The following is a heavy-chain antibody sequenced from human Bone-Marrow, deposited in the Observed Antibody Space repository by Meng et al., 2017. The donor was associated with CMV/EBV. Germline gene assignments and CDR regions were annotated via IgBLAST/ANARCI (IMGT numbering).Heavy chain of an antibody. CDR3: ARDVSLAGADLDF. CDR1: GYTFTDYT. CDR2: INPSTGGT. D-gene: IGHD6-19*01. Sequence: ASVKVSCKASGYTFTDYTLHWVRQAPGQGLDWMGWINPSTGGTRFAPKFRARVTMTRDTSISTVYIALSGLTSDDTAFYYCARDVSLAGADLDFWGQGTLVTVSS. V-gene: IGHV1-2*02. J-gene: IGHJ4*02.